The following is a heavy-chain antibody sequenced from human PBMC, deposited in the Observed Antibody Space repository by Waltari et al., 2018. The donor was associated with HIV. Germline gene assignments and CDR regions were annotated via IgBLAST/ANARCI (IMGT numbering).Heavy chain of an antibody. CDR3: ARSRDSGWPYYYYGMDV. V-gene: IGHV3-33*01. CDR1: GFTFSSYG. CDR2: IWYDGSNK. D-gene: IGHD6-19*01. J-gene: IGHJ6*02. Sequence: QVQLVESGGGVVQPGRSLRLSCAASGFTFSSYGMPWVRQAPGKGLEWVAVIWYDGSNKYYADSVKGRFTISRDNSKNTLYLQMNSLRAEDTAVYYCARSRDSGWPYYYYGMDVWGQGTTVTVSS.